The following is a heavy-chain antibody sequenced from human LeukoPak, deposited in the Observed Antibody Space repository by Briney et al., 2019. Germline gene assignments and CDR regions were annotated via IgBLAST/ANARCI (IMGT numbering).Heavy chain of an antibody. CDR3: ARLHYDILTGYYKIDY. CDR1: GYTFTGYY. V-gene: IGHV1-2*02. Sequence: ASVKVSCKASGYTFTGYYMHWVRQAPGQGREWMGWINPNSGGTNYAQKFQGRVTMTRDTSISTAYMELSRLRSDDTAVYYCARLHYDILTGYYKIDYWGQGTLVTVSS. CDR2: INPNSGGT. J-gene: IGHJ4*02. D-gene: IGHD3-9*01.